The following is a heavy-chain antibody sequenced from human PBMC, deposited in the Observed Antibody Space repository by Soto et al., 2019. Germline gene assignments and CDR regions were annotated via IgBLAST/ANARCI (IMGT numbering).Heavy chain of an antibody. Sequence: RASVKVSCKASGYTFSTYALHWVRQAPGQRLEWMGWNNVDNGNTKYSEKLQGRVTFRRDTSASAASMEVSSLRSEDTAVYYCARDRDILTGYYPYWGQGTLVTVSS. CDR1: GYTFSTYA. CDR3: ARDRDILTGYYPY. V-gene: IGHV1-3*01. J-gene: IGHJ4*02. CDR2: NNVDNGNT. D-gene: IGHD3-9*01.